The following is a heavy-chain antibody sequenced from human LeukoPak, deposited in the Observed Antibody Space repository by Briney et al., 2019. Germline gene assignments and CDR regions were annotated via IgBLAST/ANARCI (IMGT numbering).Heavy chain of an antibody. Sequence: PGGSLRLSCAASGFTFSSYGMNWVCQAPGKGLEWVSAISGSGGSTYYADSVKGRFTISRDNSKNTLYLHMNSLRAEDTAVYYCVLYGDYESPDGFDIWGQGTMVTVSS. CDR2: ISGSGGST. V-gene: IGHV3-23*01. D-gene: IGHD4-17*01. CDR3: VLYGDYESPDGFDI. CDR1: GFTFSSYG. J-gene: IGHJ3*02.